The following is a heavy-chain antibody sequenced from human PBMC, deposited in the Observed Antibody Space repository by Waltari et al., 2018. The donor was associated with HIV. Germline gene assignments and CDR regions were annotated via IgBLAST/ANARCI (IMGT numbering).Heavy chain of an antibody. CDR2: ITSKGDNYAT. Sequence: EVQLVESGGGLVQPGGSLKVSCDASGFTFSDSPIHWVRQASGRGLEWVGRITSKGDNYATAYAASVKGRFTISRDDSKNMADLQMNSLKTEDTAIYYCALYGFGPRYYGMDVWGQGTTVTVSS. CDR3: ALYGFGPRYYGMDV. V-gene: IGHV3-73*01. D-gene: IGHD2-8*01. J-gene: IGHJ6*02. CDR1: GFTFSDSP.